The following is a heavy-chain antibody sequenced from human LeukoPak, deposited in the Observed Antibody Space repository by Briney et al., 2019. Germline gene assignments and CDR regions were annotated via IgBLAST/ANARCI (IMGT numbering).Heavy chain of an antibody. CDR1: GYTFSVYY. V-gene: IGHV3-11*05. CDR3: AREVVGSGSYYLDY. D-gene: IGHD3-10*01. CDR2: ISSSSSYT. Sequence: GGSLRLSCAASGYTFSVYYMSSISQAPGKGLEWVSYISSSSSYTNYADSVKGRFTISRDNAKNSLYLQMNSLRAEDTAVYYCAREVVGSGSYYLDYWGQGTLVTVSS. J-gene: IGHJ4*02.